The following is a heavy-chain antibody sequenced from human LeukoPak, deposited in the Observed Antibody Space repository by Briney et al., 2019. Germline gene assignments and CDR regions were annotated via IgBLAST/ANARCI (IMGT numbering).Heavy chain of an antibody. J-gene: IGHJ5*02. CDR1: GFTFSSYA. CDR3: AREAAVAGTWWFDP. CDR2: ISYDGSNK. V-gene: IGHV3-30*04. D-gene: IGHD6-19*01. Sequence: GRSLRLSCAAFGFTFSSYAMHWVRQAPGKGLEWVAVISYDGSNKYYADSVKGRFTISRDNSKNTLYLQMNSLRAEDTAVYYCAREAAVAGTWWFDPWGQGTLVTVSS.